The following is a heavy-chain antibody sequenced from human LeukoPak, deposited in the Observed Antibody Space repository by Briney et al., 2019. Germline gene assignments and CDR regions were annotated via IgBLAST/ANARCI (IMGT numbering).Heavy chain of an antibody. CDR1: GYTFTNYY. D-gene: IGHD3-22*01. J-gene: IGHJ4*02. Sequence: ASVKVSCKASGYTFTNYYIHWVRQAPGQGLEWMGKITPSGGATTYAQKFQGRVIVTKDTSTSTIYMELSSLRSEDTAVYYCARERNSGYYFFDYWGQGTLVTVSS. CDR3: ARERNSGYYFFDY. CDR2: ITPSGGAT. V-gene: IGHV1-46*03.